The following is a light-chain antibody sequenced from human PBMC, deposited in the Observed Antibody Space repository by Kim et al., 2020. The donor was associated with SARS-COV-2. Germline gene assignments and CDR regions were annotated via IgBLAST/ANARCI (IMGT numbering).Light chain of an antibody. J-gene: IGLJ6*01. CDR3: QSRNSAGSAL. CDR1: SLRNYY. Sequence: SSELTQDPAVSVALGQTVRIKCQGDSLRNYYATWYQQKPRQAPVLVIYGRNNRPSGIPDRFSGSTSGNTASLTISGAQAEDEADFYCQSRNSAGSALFGGGTKVTVL. V-gene: IGLV3-19*01. CDR2: GRN.